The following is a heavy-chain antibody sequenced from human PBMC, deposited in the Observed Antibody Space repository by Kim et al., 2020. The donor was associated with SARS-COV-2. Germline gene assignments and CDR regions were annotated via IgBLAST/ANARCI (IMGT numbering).Heavy chain of an antibody. Sequence: YAQKFEGRVTMTRNTSISTAYMGLSRLRSDDTAVYYCARDSQSSGPIDYWGQGTLVTVSS. D-gene: IGHD6-19*01. CDR3: ARDSQSSGPIDY. V-gene: IGHV1-2*02. J-gene: IGHJ4*02.